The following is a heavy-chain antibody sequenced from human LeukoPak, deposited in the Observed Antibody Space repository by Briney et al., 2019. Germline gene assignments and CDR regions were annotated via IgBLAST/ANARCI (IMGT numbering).Heavy chain of an antibody. CDR2: ISGSGGST. Sequence: GGSLRLSCAASGFTFRSYWMSWVRQAPGKGLEWVSAISGSGGSTYYADSVKGRFTISRDNSKNTLYLQMNSLRAEDTAVYYCAKDRFTLSGSYYSDWGQGTLVTVSS. V-gene: IGHV3-23*01. CDR1: GFTFRSYW. CDR3: AKDRFTLSGSYYSD. D-gene: IGHD1-26*01. J-gene: IGHJ4*02.